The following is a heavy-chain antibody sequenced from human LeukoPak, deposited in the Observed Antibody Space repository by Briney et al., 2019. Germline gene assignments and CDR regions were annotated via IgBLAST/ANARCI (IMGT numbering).Heavy chain of an antibody. J-gene: IGHJ5*02. CDR3: AKEGYSNGPEP. CDR1: GYSLTDHY. Sequence: ASVKVSCKASGYSLTDHYMHWLRRAPGHGLEWIGWINPQNGVAVYGKTLQGRVTMTRDTSISTVYLEVSALRPDDTGVYYCAKEGYSNGPEPWGPGSLVTVSS. V-gene: IGHV1-2*02. D-gene: IGHD4-11*01. CDR2: INPQNGVA.